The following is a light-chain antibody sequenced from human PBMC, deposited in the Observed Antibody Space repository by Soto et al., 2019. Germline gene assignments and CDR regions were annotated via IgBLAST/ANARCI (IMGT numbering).Light chain of an antibody. V-gene: IGKV3-15*01. CDR2: GAS. CDR1: QSVSSS. J-gene: IGKJ1*01. Sequence: EIVMTQSPATLSVSPGERATLSCRASQSVSSSLAWYQQKPGQAPRLLIYGASTRATGIPARFSGSGSGTEFTLTISRLQSEDFAVYYCQQYNNWPPWTFGQGTKVDNK. CDR3: QQYNNWPPWT.